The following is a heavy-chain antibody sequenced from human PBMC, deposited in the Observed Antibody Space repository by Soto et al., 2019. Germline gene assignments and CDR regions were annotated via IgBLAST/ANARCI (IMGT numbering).Heavy chain of an antibody. D-gene: IGHD2-2*01. Sequence: ASVKVSCKVSGNTFTRNKIHWVRQAPGQGLEWMGMINPRDGSTTYAQTFRGRLIVTRDTSTTMVYMELNSLRAEETAVYFCARLGVVPEAPKGMDVWGQGTTVTVSS. CDR3: ARLGVVPEAPKGMDV. CDR2: INPRDGST. CDR1: GNTFTRNK. V-gene: IGHV1-46*01. J-gene: IGHJ6*02.